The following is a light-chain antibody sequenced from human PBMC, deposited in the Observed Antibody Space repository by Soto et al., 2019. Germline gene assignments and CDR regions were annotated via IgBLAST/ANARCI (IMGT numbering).Light chain of an antibody. CDR3: AAWHARMKVLV. CDR1: SSNIGSND. J-gene: IGLJ3*02. V-gene: IGLV1-44*01. CDR2: ANN. Sequence: QSVLTQPPSASGTPGQRVTISWSGSSSNIGSNDADWYQHLPGTAPKLLIYANNLRPSGVPDRFSSSKSGTSSPLAVSGLQAEDEADYYCAAWHARMKVLVFGGGTQLT.